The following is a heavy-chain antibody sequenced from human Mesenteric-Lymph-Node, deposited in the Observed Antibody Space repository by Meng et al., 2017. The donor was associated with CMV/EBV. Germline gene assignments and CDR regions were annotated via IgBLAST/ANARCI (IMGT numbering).Heavy chain of an antibody. CDR3: ARGQGDYDFWSGYYYYFDY. D-gene: IGHD3-3*01. J-gene: IGHJ4*02. V-gene: IGHV1-46*01. CDR2: INPSGGST. CDR1: GYSFTSYY. Sequence: ASVKVSCKASGYSFTSYYMHWVRQAPGQGLEWMGIINPSGGSTSYAQKFQGRVTMTRDTPTSTVYMELSSLRSEDTAVYYCARGQGDYDFWSGYYYYFDYWGQGTLVTVSS.